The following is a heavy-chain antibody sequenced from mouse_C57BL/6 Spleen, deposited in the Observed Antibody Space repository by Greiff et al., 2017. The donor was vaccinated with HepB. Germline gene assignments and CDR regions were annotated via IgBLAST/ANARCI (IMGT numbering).Heavy chain of an antibody. Sequence: EVQLVESGGGLVKPGGSLKLSCAASGFTFSSYAMSWVRQTPEKRLEWVATISDGGSYTYYPDNVKGRFTISRDNAKNNLYLQMSHLKSEDTAMYYCARVEGGAMDYWGQGTSVTVSS. CDR1: GFTFSSYA. J-gene: IGHJ4*01. CDR3: ARVEGGAMDY. V-gene: IGHV5-4*01. D-gene: IGHD3-3*01. CDR2: ISDGGSYT.